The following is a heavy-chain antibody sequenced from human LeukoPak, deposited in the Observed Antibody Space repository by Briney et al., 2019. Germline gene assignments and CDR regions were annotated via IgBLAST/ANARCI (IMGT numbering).Heavy chain of an antibody. CDR1: GGSISNYY. V-gene: IGHV4-4*07. D-gene: IGHD3-3*01. Sequence: ETLSLTCTVSGGSISNYYWSWIRQPAGKGLEWIGRIYTRGNTNYNPSLKSRVTMSVDTPKNEVSLKLTSVTAADTAVYFCARGGGTNDDFWSGYAYSFDYWGQGALVTVSS. CDR3: ARGGGTNDDFWSGYAYSFDY. J-gene: IGHJ4*02. CDR2: IYTRGNT.